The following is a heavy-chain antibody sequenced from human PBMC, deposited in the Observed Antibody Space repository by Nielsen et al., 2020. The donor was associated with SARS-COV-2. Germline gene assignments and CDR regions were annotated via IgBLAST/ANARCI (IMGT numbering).Heavy chain of an antibody. Sequence: SETLSLTCAVYGGSFSAYYWSWIRQPPGKGLEWIGEINHSGSPTYYPSLKSRVTISVDRSKNQFSLKLSSVTAADTAVYYCARGRGPIDYWGQGTLVTVSS. D-gene: IGHD3-10*01. CDR3: ARGRGPIDY. J-gene: IGHJ4*02. CDR2: INHSGSP. CDR1: GGSFSAYY. V-gene: IGHV4-34*01.